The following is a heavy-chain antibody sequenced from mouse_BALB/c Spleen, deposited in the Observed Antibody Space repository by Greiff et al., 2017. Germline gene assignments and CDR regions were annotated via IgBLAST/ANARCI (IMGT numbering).Heavy chain of an antibody. CDR1: GFTFSSFG. CDR2: ISSGSSTI. V-gene: IGHV5-17*02. Sequence: DVKLVESGGGLVQPGGSRKLSCAASGFTFSSFGMHWVRQAPEKGLEWVAYISSGSSTIYYADTVKGRFTISRDNPKNTLFLQMTSLRSEDTAMYYCARREALDYWGQGTTLTVSS. J-gene: IGHJ2*01. CDR3: ARREALDY.